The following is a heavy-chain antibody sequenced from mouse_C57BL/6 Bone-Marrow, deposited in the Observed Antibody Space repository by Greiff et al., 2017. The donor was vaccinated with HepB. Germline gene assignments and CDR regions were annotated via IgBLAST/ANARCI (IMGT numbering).Heavy chain of an antibody. V-gene: IGHV6-3*01. J-gene: IGHJ2*01. CDR3: TALFTTVVAYYFDY. CDR2: IRLKSDNYAT. D-gene: IGHD1-1*01. CDR1: GFTFSNYW. Sequence: EVKLMESGGGLVQPGGSMKLSCVASGFTFSNYWMNWVRQSPEKGLEWVAQIRLKSDNYATHYAESVKGRFTISRDDSKSSVYLQMNNLRAEDTGIYYCTALFTTVVAYYFDYWGQGTTLTVSS.